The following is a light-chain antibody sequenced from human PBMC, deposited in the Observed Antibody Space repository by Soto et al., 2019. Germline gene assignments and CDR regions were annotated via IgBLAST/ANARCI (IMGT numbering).Light chain of an antibody. CDR1: ETIIDY. J-gene: IGKJ2*01. Sequence: DIQMSQPPSSLSASVGDSVTSTCRASETIIDYLNWYPQQPGEAPKLLIFSASSLHSGVPSRFRASESGTPFTLTTSSPQPEEVATDFCHHYCSTPPALGQGTKL. CDR2: SAS. V-gene: IGKV1-39*01. CDR3: HHYCSTPPA.